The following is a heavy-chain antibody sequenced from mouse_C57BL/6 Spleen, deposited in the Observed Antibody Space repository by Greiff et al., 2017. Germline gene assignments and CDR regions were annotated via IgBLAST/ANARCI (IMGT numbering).Heavy chain of an antibody. Sequence: VQLQESGAELMKPGASVTLSCKATGYTFTGYWIDWVKQRPGHGLEWIGEIFPGSGSTNYNEKFKCKATFTVDTSSTTAYLQINSLTTEDSAIYYCARDYDCGEGFAYWGQGTMVTVSA. J-gene: IGHJ3*01. CDR3: ARDYDCGEGFAY. CDR1: GYTFTGYW. D-gene: IGHD1-1*01. CDR2: IFPGSGST. V-gene: IGHV1-9*01.